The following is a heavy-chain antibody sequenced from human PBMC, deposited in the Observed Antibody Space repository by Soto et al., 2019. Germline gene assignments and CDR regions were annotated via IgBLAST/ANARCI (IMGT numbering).Heavy chain of an antibody. D-gene: IGHD1-1*01. Sequence: PSETLSLTCAVSGGSISSGGYSWSWIRQPPGKGLEWIGYIYHSGSTYYNPSLKSRVTISVDRSKNQFSLKLSSVTAADTAVYYCARENWDGGWFDPWGQGTLVTVSS. CDR1: GGSISSGGYS. J-gene: IGHJ5*02. V-gene: IGHV4-30-2*01. CDR3: ARENWDGGWFDP. CDR2: IYHSGST.